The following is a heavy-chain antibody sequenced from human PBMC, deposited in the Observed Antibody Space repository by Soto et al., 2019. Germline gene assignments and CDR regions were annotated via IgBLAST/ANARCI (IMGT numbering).Heavy chain of an antibody. CDR3: ASHVSIAAAGPYYYYYYGMDV. Sequence: GESLKISCKGSGYSFTSYWISWVRQMPGKGLEWMGRIDPSDSYTNYSPSFQGHVTISADKSISTAYLQWSSLKASDTAMYYCASHVSIAAAGPYYYYYYGMDVWGQGTTVTVSS. D-gene: IGHD6-13*01. J-gene: IGHJ6*02. V-gene: IGHV5-10-1*01. CDR1: GYSFTSYW. CDR2: IDPSDSYT.